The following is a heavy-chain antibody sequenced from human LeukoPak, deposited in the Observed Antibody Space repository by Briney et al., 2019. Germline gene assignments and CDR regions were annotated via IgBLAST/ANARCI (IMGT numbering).Heavy chain of an antibody. CDR2: ISYDGSNE. J-gene: IGHJ4*02. CDR3: AREPTD. V-gene: IGHV3-30*04. CDR1: GFTFSSYV. Sequence: PGGSLRLSCAASGFTFSSYVMHWVRQAPGKGLEWVAIISYDGSNEYYADSVKGRFTISRDNSKNTLYLQMNSLRAADTAVYYCAREPTDWGQGTLVTVSS.